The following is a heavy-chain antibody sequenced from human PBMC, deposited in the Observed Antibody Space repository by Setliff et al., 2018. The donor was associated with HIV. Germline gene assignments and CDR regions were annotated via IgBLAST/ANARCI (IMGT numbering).Heavy chain of an antibody. CDR2: IFYSGST. Sequence: PSETLSLTCTVSGGSISSGTYYWDWIRQPPGKGLEWIGSIFYSGSTYYNPSVKSRVTISIDTSKNQFSLRLSSVTAADTAVYYCARDHKYYYDSSGLDYWGQGTLVTVSS. D-gene: IGHD3-22*01. CDR3: ARDHKYYYDSSGLDY. V-gene: IGHV4-39*07. J-gene: IGHJ4*02. CDR1: GGSISSGTYY.